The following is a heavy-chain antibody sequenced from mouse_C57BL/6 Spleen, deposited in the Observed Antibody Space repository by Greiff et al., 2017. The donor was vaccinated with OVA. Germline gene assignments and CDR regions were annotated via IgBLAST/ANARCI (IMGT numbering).Heavy chain of an antibody. V-gene: IGHV1-81*01. J-gene: IGHJ4*01. CDR1: GYTFTSYG. CDR3: ARSDYDDYYAMDY. CDR2: IYPRSGNT. D-gene: IGHD2-3*01. Sequence: QVQLQQSGAELARPGASVKLACKASGYTFTSYGISWVKQRTGQGLEWIGEIYPRSGNTYYNEKFKGKATLTADKSYSTAYMELRSLTSEDSAVYFCARSDYDDYYAMDYWGQGTSVTVSS.